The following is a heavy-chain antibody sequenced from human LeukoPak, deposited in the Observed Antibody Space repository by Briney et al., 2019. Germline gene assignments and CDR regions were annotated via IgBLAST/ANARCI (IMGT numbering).Heavy chain of an antibody. CDR1: GGTFSSYT. CDR2: IIPILGIA. J-gene: IGHJ4*02. D-gene: IGHD6-13*01. Sequence: SVKVSCKASGGTFSSYTISWVRQAPGQGLEWMGRIIPILGIANYAQKFQGRVTITADKSTSTAYMELSSLRSEDTAVYYCARGYSSSWFDYWGQGTLVTVSS. CDR3: ARGYSSSWFDY. V-gene: IGHV1-69*02.